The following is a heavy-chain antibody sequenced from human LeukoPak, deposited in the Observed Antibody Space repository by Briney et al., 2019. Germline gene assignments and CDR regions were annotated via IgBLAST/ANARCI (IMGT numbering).Heavy chain of an antibody. CDR2: ISYDGSNT. V-gene: IGHV3-30*01. CDR3: ARDRIVASSSWYAFTYYMDV. CDR1: GFTFSSYA. D-gene: IGHD6-13*01. J-gene: IGHJ6*03. Sequence: GGSLRLSCAASGFTFSSYAMHWVRQAPGKGLEWVAVISYDGSNTYYADSVKGRFTISRDNSKNTLYLQMNSLRAEDTAVYYCARDRIVASSSWYAFTYYMDVWGKGTTVTVSS.